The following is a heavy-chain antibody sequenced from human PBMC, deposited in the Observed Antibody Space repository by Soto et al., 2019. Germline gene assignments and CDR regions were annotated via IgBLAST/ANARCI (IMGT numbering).Heavy chain of an antibody. CDR2: TYYRSKWYN. CDR3: ATGGPDYYYYGLDG. D-gene: IGHD3-10*01. CDR1: GDSVSTNSAA. V-gene: IGHV6-1*01. Sequence: SQTLSLTCAVSGDSVSTNSAAWNWIRQSPSRGLEWLGRTYYRSKWYNDYAVSVKSRININADTSKNQISLQLNSVTPEDTAVYYCATGGPDYYYYGLDGWGQGTTVTVSS. J-gene: IGHJ6*02.